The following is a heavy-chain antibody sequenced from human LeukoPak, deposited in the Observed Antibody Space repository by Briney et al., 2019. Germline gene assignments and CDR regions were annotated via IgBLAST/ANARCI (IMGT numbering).Heavy chain of an antibody. Sequence: PSETLSLTCTVSGDSINTYYWSWVRQSPGKGLEWIAYIHYSGTTKYNPSLKSRVTISIDTSKNQVSLKLNSVTAADTAVYYCARGLSLRYFDWYPPLYGMDVWGQGTTVTVSS. D-gene: IGHD3-9*01. J-gene: IGHJ6*02. V-gene: IGHV4-59*01. CDR2: IHYSGTT. CDR3: ARGLSLRYFDWYPPLYGMDV. CDR1: GDSINTYY.